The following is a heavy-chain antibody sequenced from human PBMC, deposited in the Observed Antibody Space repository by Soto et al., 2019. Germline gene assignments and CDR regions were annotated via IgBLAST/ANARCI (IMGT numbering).Heavy chain of an antibody. CDR3: ARYIYGQGFQA. CDR1: GDIFTNFD. Sequence: QVQLVQPGAEVRKTGASVKVSCKASGDIFTNFDFNWVRQATGQGLEWIGWMRANSGDTGHDQKFQGRVRMTRDTSRSTAYIELSSLRAEDTALYYCARYIYGQGFQAWGQGTRVFVSS. D-gene: IGHD3-3*02. CDR2: MRANSGDT. V-gene: IGHV1-8*01. J-gene: IGHJ5*02.